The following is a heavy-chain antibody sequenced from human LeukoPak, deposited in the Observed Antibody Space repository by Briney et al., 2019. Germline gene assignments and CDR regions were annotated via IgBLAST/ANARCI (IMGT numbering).Heavy chain of an antibody. CDR3: AKDLDTAFDY. V-gene: IGHV3-30*18. Sequence: GRSLRLSCAASGFTFSSYGMHWVRQAPGKGLEWVAVISYDGSNKYYADSVKGRFTISRDNSKNTLYLQMNSLRAEDTAVYYCAKDLDTAFDYWGQGTLVTVSS. CDR1: GFTFSSYG. D-gene: IGHD5-18*01. CDR2: ISYDGSNK. J-gene: IGHJ4*02.